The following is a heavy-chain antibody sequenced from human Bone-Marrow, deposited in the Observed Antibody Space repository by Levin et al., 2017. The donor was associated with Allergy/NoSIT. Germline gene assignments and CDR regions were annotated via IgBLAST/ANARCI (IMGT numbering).Heavy chain of an antibody. D-gene: IGHD3-22*01. Sequence: GGSLRLSCAASGFSFSGYSMNWIRQAPGKGLEWVSYISRASTTIEYADSVKGRFTVSRDNARNSVFLQMNSLRAEDTAVYYCARDNYASSGHYYGSDYWGQGTLVTVSS. CDR1: GFSFSGYS. CDR3: ARDNYASSGHYYGSDY. V-gene: IGHV3-48*01. CDR2: ISRASTTI. J-gene: IGHJ4*02.